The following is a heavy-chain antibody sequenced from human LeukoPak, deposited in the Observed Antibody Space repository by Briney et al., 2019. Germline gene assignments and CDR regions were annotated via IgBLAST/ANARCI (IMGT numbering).Heavy chain of an antibody. V-gene: IGHV4-39*07. CDR3: ARGALIVDGAFDI. Sequence: PSETLSLTCTVSGGSISSSSYYWGWIRQPPGKGLEWIGSIYYSGSTYYNPSLKSRVTISVDTSKNQFSLKLSSVTAADTAVYYCARGALIVDGAFDIWGQGTMVTVSS. CDR1: GGSISSSSYY. J-gene: IGHJ3*02. CDR2: IYYSGST. D-gene: IGHD2-21*01.